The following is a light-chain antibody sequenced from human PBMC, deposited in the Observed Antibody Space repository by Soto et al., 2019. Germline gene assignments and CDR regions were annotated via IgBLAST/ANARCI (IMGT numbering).Light chain of an antibody. Sequence: EIVLTQSPGTLSLSPGERATLSCRASQSVSSSYVAWYQQKPGQAPRLLIYEASIRAIVIPDRFSGSGSGTAFTLTISRLEPEDFAGYHCQQYGSSPQTFGQGSKVEIK. CDR2: EAS. V-gene: IGKV3-20*01. J-gene: IGKJ1*01. CDR1: QSVSSSY. CDR3: QQYGSSPQT.